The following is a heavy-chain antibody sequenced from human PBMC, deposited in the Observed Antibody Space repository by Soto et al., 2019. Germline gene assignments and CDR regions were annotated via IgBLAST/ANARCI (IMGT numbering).Heavy chain of an antibody. J-gene: IGHJ3*01. D-gene: IGHD3-22*01. V-gene: IGHV3-23*01. CDR3: AKARPSGGYYYVEAFDV. CDR2: VSSTGTSP. Sequence: LRLSCSASGFTFSNYAMSWVRQSPGKGLEWVSGVSSTGTSPYYAGSVQGRFTISRDNSKNMFYLQMKSLRAEDTAIYYCAKARPSGGYYYVEAFDVWGQGTMVTVSS. CDR1: GFTFSNYA.